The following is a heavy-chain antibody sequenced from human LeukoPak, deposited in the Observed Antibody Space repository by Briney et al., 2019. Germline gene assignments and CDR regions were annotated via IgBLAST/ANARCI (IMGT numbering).Heavy chain of an antibody. D-gene: IGHD3-10*01. CDR2: ISYDGTNK. CDR3: ARGGIPFGSGSYFDC. Sequence: GGSLRLSCAASRFTFSSYVMHWVRQAPGKGLEWVALISYDGTNKYYTDSVKGRFTISRDNSKNTLYLQMNGLRTEDTAVYFCARGGIPFGSGSYFDCWGQGTLVTVSS. V-gene: IGHV3-30*03. J-gene: IGHJ4*02. CDR1: RFTFSSYV.